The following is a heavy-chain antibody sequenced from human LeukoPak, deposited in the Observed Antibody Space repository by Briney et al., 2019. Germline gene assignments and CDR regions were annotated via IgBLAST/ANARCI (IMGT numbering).Heavy chain of an antibody. CDR1: GYNFTGYY. D-gene: IGHD1-26*01. J-gene: IGHJ4*02. V-gene: IGHV1-2*02. Sequence: ASGKVSCKASGYNFTGYYLHWVRRAPGQGLEWMGWINPNSGTTDYAQKFQGRVTLTRDTSSTTAYMEMTGLTSDDTAVYYCARGGGSWDYWGQGTLVTVSS. CDR3: ARGGGSWDY. CDR2: INPNSGTT.